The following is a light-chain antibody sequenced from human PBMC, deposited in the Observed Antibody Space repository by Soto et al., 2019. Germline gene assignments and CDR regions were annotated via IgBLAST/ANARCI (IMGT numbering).Light chain of an antibody. V-gene: IGKV1-12*01. CDR3: QQANSFPLT. J-gene: IGKJ4*01. Sequence: DIQMTQSPSSVSASVGDRVTITCRASQGISSWLVWYQQKPGKAPKLLIYTASSLQSGVPSRFSGSGSGTDFTRAVSSLQPEDFATYYCQQANSFPLTFGGGTKVEIK. CDR2: TAS. CDR1: QGISSW.